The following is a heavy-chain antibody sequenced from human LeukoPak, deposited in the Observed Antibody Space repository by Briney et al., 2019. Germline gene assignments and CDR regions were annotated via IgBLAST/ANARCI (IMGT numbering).Heavy chain of an antibody. D-gene: IGHD3-3*02. J-gene: IGHJ4*02. CDR2: IIPILGIA. CDR1: GGTFSSYA. V-gene: IGHV1-69*04. Sequence: GSSVKASCKASGGTFSSYAISWVRQAPGQGLEWMGRIIPILGIANYAQKFQGRVTITADKSTSTAYMELSSLRSEDTAVYYCARDPVLGLGYWGQGTLVTVSS. CDR3: ARDPVLGLGY.